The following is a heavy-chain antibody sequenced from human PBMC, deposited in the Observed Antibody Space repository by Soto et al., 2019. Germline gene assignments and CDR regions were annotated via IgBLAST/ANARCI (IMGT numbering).Heavy chain of an antibody. CDR2: INPSGGST. CDR3: ARGLRYFDWSFGY. D-gene: IGHD3-9*01. V-gene: IGHV1-46*03. Sequence: QVQLVQSGAEVKKPGASVKVSCKASGYTFTSYYMHWVRQAPGQGLEWMGIINPSGGSTSYAQKFQARATGNRDTSTSTVYMELSSLRSEDTAVYYCARGLRYFDWSFGYWGQGTLVTVSS. CDR1: GYTFTSYY. J-gene: IGHJ4*02.